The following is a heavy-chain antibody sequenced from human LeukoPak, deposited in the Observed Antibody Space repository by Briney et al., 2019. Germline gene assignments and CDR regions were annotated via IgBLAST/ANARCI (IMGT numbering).Heavy chain of an antibody. V-gene: IGHV3-7*03. CDR1: GFTLSSYW. CDR3: ARPPWSGYYIDYYYGMDV. J-gene: IGHJ6*02. CDR2: IKQDGSEK. D-gene: IGHD3-3*01. Sequence: PGGSLRLSCAASGFTLSSYWMSWVRQAPGKGLEWVPNIKQDGSEKYYVDSVKGRFTISRDNAKDSLYLQMNSLRAEDTAVYYCARPPWSGYYIDYYYGMDVWGQGTTVTVSS.